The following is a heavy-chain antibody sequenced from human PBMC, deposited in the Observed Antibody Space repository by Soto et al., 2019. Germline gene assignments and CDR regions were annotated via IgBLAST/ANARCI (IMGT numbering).Heavy chain of an antibody. CDR2: IHPGDSDT. CDR3: ARHNRYSSTWFEGWFDP. CDR1: GYSFPSHW. V-gene: IGHV5-51*01. J-gene: IGHJ5*02. Sequence: PGESLKISCKGSGYSFPSHWVGWVRQIPGRGLEWMGIIHPGDSDTRYSPFFQGQVTISADKSISTAYLQWSSLKASDTAMYYCARHNRYSSTWFEGWFDPWGQGTLVTVSS. D-gene: IGHD6-13*01.